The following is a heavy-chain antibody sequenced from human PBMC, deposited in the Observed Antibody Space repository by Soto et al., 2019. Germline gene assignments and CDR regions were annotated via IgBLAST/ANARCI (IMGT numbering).Heavy chain of an antibody. V-gene: IGHV1-8*01. J-gene: IGHJ4*02. CDR1: GYTFTSYD. CDR2: MNPSSGNT. D-gene: IGHD3-10*01. CDR3: VRVVNYYGSGSGGGDY. Sequence: QVQLVQSGAEVKKPGASVKVSCKASGYTFTSYDINWVRQVTGQGLEWMGWMNPSSGNTGYAQKFQGRVTMTRNTSIRTAYMELSSLRSEDTAVYYCVRVVNYYGSGSGGGDYWGQGTLVTVSS.